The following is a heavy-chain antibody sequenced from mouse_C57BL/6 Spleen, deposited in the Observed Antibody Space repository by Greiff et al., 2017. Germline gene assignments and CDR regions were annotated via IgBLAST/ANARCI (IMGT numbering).Heavy chain of an antibody. V-gene: IGHV1-64*01. D-gene: IGHD1-1*01. CDR2: IHPNSGST. J-gene: IGHJ2*01. CDR3: ARLGYYGSSYEGNY. Sequence: VQLKQPGAELVKPGASVKLSCKASGYTFTSYWMHWVKQRPGQGLEWIGMIHPNSGSTNYNEKFKSKATLTVDKSSSTAYMQLSSLTSEDSAVXYCARLGYYGSSYEGNYWGQGTTLTVSS. CDR1: GYTFTSYW.